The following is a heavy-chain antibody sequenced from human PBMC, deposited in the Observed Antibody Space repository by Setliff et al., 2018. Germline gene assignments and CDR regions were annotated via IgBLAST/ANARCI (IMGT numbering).Heavy chain of an antibody. CDR3: ATSIAARYYYYYMDV. V-gene: IGHV4-38-2*01. Sequence: PSETLSLTCDVSGYSFKSDDYWAWIRQSPGRGLEWIGSVSHSGSTYYNPSLKSRVTISVDTSKNQFSLKLSSVTAADTAVYYCATSIAARYYYYYMDVWGKGTTVTVSS. CDR1: GYSFKSDDY. J-gene: IGHJ6*03. CDR2: VSHSGST. D-gene: IGHD6-6*01.